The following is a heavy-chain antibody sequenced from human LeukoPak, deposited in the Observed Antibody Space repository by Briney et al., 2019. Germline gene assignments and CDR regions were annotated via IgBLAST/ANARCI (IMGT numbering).Heavy chain of an antibody. D-gene: IGHD3-10*01. V-gene: IGHV4-34*01. CDR1: GGSFSGYY. CDR3: ARTTMVRGALYGMDV. J-gene: IGHJ6*02. Sequence: SETLSLTCAVYGGSFSGYYWSWIRQPPGKGLEWIGEVERSGSTNYNPSLKSRVTISVDTSKNQFSLKLSSVTAADTAVYYCARTTMVRGALYGMDVWGQGTTVTVSS. CDR2: VERSGST.